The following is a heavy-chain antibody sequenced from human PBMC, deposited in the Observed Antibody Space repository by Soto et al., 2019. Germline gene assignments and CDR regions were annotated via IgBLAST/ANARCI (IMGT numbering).Heavy chain of an antibody. Sequence: QITLKESGPTLVKPTQTLTLTCTFSGFSLNTTAVGVGWIRQPPGKALELLALFYWDNDKRYNPSLKTRLTITTDTPKNQVVLKMTNMDPVDTATYYCAHREGDDYVWGSYKDAFDIWGQGTMVTVSS. J-gene: IGHJ3*02. CDR1: GFSLNTTAVG. CDR2: FYWDNDK. D-gene: IGHD3-16*01. V-gene: IGHV2-5*02. CDR3: AHREGDDYVWGSYKDAFDI.